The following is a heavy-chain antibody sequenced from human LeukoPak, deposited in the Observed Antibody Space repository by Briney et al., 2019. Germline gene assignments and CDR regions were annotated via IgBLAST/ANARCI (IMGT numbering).Heavy chain of an antibody. CDR1: GFTFSSYA. CDR3: ATHRGSYYDEVDY. V-gene: IGHV3-23*01. CDR2: ISGSGGST. J-gene: IGHJ4*02. D-gene: IGHD1-26*01. Sequence: GGSLSLSCAASGFTFSSYAMSWVRQAPGKGLEWVSAISGSGGSTYYADSVRGRFTISRDNSKNTLYLQMNSLRAEDTAVYYCATHRGSYYDEVDYWGQGTLVTVSS.